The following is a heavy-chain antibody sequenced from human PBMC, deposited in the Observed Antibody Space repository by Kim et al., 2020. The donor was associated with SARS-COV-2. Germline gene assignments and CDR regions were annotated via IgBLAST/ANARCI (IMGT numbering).Heavy chain of an antibody. Sequence: YYADSVKGRFTISRDNAKNSLYLQMNSLRAEDTAVYYCARDTDSSGYSTVWGQGTLVTVSS. CDR3: ARDTDSSGYSTV. D-gene: IGHD3-22*01. J-gene: IGHJ4*02. V-gene: IGHV3-11*01.